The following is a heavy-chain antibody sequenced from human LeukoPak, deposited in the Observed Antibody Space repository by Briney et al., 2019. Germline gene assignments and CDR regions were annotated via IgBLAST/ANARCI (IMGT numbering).Heavy chain of an antibody. D-gene: IGHD2-15*01. Sequence: GGSLRLSCVASGFTFNNYVMTWVRQAPGKGLEWISGLSSGGGSPYYADSVKGRFTISRDNSKNTLFLQMNSLRAEDTATYYCTKVTSTGSCYQSDYWGQGTLVTVSS. V-gene: IGHV3-23*01. CDR2: LSSGGGSP. J-gene: IGHJ4*02. CDR3: TKVTSTGSCYQSDY. CDR1: GFTFNNYV.